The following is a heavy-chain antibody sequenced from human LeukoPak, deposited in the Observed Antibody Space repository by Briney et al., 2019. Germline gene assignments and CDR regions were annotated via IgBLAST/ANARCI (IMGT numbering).Heavy chain of an antibody. D-gene: IGHD1-1*01. V-gene: IGHV3-20*04. CDR1: GFTFDDYG. Sequence: GGSLRLSCAASGFTFDDYGMSWVRQAPGKGLEWVSGINWNGGSTGYADSVKGRFTISRDNAKNSLYLQMNSLRAEDTALYYCARARYNWNDGAYDYWGQGTLITVSS. CDR2: INWNGGST. CDR3: ARARYNWNDGAYDY. J-gene: IGHJ4*02.